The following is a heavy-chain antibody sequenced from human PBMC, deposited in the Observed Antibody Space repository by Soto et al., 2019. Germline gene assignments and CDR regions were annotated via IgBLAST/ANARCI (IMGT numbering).Heavy chain of an antibody. Sequence: SETLSLTCTVSGGSISSYYWSWIRQPPGKGLEWIGYIYYSGSTNYNPSLKSRVNISVDTSKNQFSLKLSSVTAADTAEYYCARHVILAYCSGGSCYSGGAFDIWGQGTMVTVS. CDR3: ARHVILAYCSGGSCYSGGAFDI. J-gene: IGHJ3*02. V-gene: IGHV4-59*08. CDR2: IYYSGST. D-gene: IGHD2-15*01. CDR1: GGSISSYY.